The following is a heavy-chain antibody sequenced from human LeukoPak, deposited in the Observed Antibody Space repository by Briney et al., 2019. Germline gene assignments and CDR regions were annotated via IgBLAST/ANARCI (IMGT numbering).Heavy chain of an antibody. CDR2: IYYSGST. CDR1: GGSISSYY. D-gene: IGHD3-10*01. V-gene: IGHV4-59*08. Sequence: PSETLSLTCTVSGGSISSYYWSWIRQPPGKGLEWIGYIYYSGSTNYNPSLKSRVTISVDTSKNQFSLKLSSVTAADTAVYYCAGYPGRWGQGTLVTVSS. J-gene: IGHJ4*02. CDR3: AGYPGR.